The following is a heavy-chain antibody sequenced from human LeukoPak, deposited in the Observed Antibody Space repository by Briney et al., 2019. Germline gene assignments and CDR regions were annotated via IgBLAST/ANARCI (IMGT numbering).Heavy chain of an antibody. V-gene: IGHV4-39*01. Sequence: SETLSLTCFVTGDSISSSSHYWGWIRQPPGKGLEWIRNVYYSGSTYYNPSLKSRVTISVDTSKNQFFLKLSSVTAADTAVYFCVRQDIPNPGIDPWGQGTLVTVSS. CDR2: VYYSGST. CDR3: VRQDIPNPGIDP. CDR1: GDSISSSSHY. D-gene: IGHD5-12*01. J-gene: IGHJ5*02.